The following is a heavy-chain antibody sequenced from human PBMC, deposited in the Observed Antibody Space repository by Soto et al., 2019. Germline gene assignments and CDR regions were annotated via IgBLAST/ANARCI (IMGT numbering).Heavy chain of an antibody. CDR3: ARPARECSSTGCAN. CDR1: GLTFRNYW. CDR2: INRDGSEP. V-gene: IGHV3-7*01. J-gene: IGHJ4*02. D-gene: IGHD2-2*01. Sequence: EVQLVESGGGLVQPGGSLRLSCVVSGLTFRNYWMSWVRQAPGKGLEWVANINRDGSEPYYVDSVKGRFTISRDNIKNSLYLQMTSLRAEDTAVYYCARPARECSSTGCANWGQGTLVTVSS.